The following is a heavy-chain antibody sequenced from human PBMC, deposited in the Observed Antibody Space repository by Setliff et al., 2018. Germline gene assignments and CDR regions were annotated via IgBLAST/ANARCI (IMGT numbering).Heavy chain of an antibody. D-gene: IGHD5-12*01. CDR2: ISHTGET. CDR1: GGSVTSHY. CDR3: ARGGTYRYFDF. J-gene: IGHJ4*02. Sequence: PSETLSLTCAVSGGSVTSHYWSWIRQSPGRGLEWIGSISHTGETTYNPSVTSRVTISLDTSKNQFSLKLRSVTSSDTAVYYCARGGTYRYFDFWGQGAPVTVSS. V-gene: IGHV4-59*02.